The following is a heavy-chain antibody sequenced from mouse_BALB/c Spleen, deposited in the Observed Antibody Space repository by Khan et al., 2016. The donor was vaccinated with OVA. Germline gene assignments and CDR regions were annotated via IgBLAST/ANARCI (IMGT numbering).Heavy chain of an antibody. CDR2: IWAGGST. CDR1: GFSLTSYG. CDR3: ARPEDI. J-gene: IGHJ2*01. V-gene: IGHV2-9*02. Sequence: VQLKESGPGLVAPSQSLSITCTVSGFSLTSYGVHWVRQTPGKGLEWLGVIWAGGSTNYNSALMSRLIITKDNPKSQVFLKMNSLQTEDTAMYYCARPEDIWGQGTTLTVSS. D-gene: IGHD1-3*01.